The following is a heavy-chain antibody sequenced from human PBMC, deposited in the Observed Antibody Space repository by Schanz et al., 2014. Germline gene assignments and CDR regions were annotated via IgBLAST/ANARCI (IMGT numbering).Heavy chain of an antibody. CDR1: GFIFSVYN. J-gene: IGHJ3*02. Sequence: EVQLVESGGGLVQPGGSLRLSCAASGFIFSVYNMNWVRQAPGKGLEWVSYISYDSTIIHYADSVKGRFTISRDNAKNSLYLEMTSLRGEDTAVYYCARENLNWEAFDIWGQGTVVTVSS. CDR2: ISYDSTII. CDR3: ARENLNWEAFDI. D-gene: IGHD7-27*01. V-gene: IGHV3-48*01.